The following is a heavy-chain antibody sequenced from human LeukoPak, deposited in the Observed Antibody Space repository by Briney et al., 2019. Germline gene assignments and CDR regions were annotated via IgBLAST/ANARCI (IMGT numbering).Heavy chain of an antibody. CDR3: ARGPFLGELSLYPDDY. CDR2: IIPIFGTA. Sequence: SVKVSCKASGGTFSSYAISWVRQAPGQGLEWMGGIIPIFGTANYAQKFQGRVTITADESTSTAYMELSSLRSEDTAVYYCARGPFLGELSLYPDDYWGQGTLVTVSS. D-gene: IGHD3-16*02. V-gene: IGHV1-69*13. CDR1: GGTFSSYA. J-gene: IGHJ4*02.